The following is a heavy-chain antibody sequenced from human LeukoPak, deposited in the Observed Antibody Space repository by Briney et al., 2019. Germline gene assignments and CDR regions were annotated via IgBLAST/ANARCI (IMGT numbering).Heavy chain of an antibody. CDR3: ARSVGYDFWSGYYTKFDY. CDR2: FDPEDGET. CDR1: GHSLTDLS. Sequence: ASVKVSCKVSGHSLTDLSIHWVRQAPGKGPEWMGGFDPEDGETIYAQKFQGRVTMTEDTSTDTAYMELSSLRSEDTAVYYCARSVGYDFWSGYYTKFDYWGQGTLVTVSS. V-gene: IGHV1-24*01. J-gene: IGHJ4*02. D-gene: IGHD3-3*01.